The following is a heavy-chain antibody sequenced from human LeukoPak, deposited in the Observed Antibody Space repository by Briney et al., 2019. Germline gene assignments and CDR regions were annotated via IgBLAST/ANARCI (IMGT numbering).Heavy chain of an antibody. J-gene: IGHJ4*02. V-gene: IGHV3-72*01. CDR2: TRNKANSYTT. D-gene: IGHD1-20*01. CDR1: GFTFSDHY. Sequence: QPGGSLRLSRAASGFTFSDHYMDWVRQAPGKGLEWVGRTRNKANSYTTEYAASVKGRFTISRDDSKNSLYLQMNSLKPEDTAVYYCARDRGGDITGSYYFDYWGQGTLVTVSS. CDR3: ARDRGGDITGSYYFDY.